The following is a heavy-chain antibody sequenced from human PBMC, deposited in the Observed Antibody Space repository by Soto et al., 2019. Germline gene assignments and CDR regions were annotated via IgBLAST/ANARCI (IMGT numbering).Heavy chain of an antibody. D-gene: IGHD3-22*01. V-gene: IGHV4-34*01. CDR2: INHGGST. CDR1: GGSFSGYY. J-gene: IGHJ4*02. CDR3: ASWYYYDSSGYCFDY. Sequence: SETLSLTCAVYGGSFSGYYWTWIRQPPGKGLEWIGEINHGGSTNYNPSLQSRVTISVDTSKNQFSLKLSSVTAADTAVYYCASWYYYDSSGYCFDYWGQGTLVTVSS.